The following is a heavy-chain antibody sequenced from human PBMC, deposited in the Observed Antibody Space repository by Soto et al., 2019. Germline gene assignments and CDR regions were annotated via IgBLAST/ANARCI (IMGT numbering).Heavy chain of an antibody. V-gene: IGHV4-30-4*01. CDR3: ARYYYYDSSGYYVQANWFDP. Sequence: PSETLSLTYTVSDGSIRSGDYYWSWIRQPPGKGLEWIGYIYYSGSTYYNPSLKSRVTISVDTSKNQFSLKLSSVTAADTAVYYCARYYYYDSSGYYVQANWFDPWGQGTLVTGSS. CDR1: DGSIRSGDYY. J-gene: IGHJ5*02. CDR2: IYYSGST. D-gene: IGHD3-22*01.